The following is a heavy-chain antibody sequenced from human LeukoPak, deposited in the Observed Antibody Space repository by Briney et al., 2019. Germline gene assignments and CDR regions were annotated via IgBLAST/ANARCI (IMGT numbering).Heavy chain of an antibody. CDR1: GFTFSSYA. V-gene: IGHV3-30-3*01. Sequence: GGSLRLSCAASGFTFSSYAMHWVRQAPGKGLEWVAVISYDGSNKYYADSVKGRFTISRDNSKNTLYLQMNSLRAEDTAVYYCARDFYGSGSYPAYWGQGTLVTVSS. D-gene: IGHD3-10*01. J-gene: IGHJ4*02. CDR3: ARDFYGSGSYPAY. CDR2: ISYDGSNK.